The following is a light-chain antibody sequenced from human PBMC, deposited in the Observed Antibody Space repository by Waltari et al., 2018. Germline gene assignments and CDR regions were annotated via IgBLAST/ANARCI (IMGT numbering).Light chain of an antibody. CDR2: DVN. J-gene: IGLJ3*02. CDR3: CSFTSTSSWV. Sequence: ALTQPASVSGSPGQSITISCTGTSSDIGAYNYVSWYQQHPGKAPKLIIFDVNNRPSGVSSRFSGSKSGNTASLTISGLQAEDEADFYCCSFTSTSSWVFGGGTKLTVL. V-gene: IGLV2-14*03. CDR1: SSDIGAYNY.